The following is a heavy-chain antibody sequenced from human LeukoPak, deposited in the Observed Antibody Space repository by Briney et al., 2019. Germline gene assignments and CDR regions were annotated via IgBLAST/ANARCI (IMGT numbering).Heavy chain of an antibody. J-gene: IGHJ4*02. V-gene: IGHV3-53*01. CDR2: IYSGDNT. D-gene: IGHD5-12*01. CDR1: GFTVSNNY. Sequence: GGSLRLSCAAPGFTVSNNYMSWVRQAPGKGLEWVSVIYSGDNTYYVESVKGRFTISRDNSKNTLFLQMNRLRAEDTAVYYCARDTRPAAPYSGYDYWGQGTLVTVSS. CDR3: ARDTRPAAPYSGYDY.